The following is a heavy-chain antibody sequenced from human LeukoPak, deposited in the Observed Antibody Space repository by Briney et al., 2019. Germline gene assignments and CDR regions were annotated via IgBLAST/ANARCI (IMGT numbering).Heavy chain of an antibody. CDR2: MNPNSGNT. CDR3: ARSVGRKYCSGGSCYFARPYYYYYMDV. J-gene: IGHJ6*03. CDR1: GCTFTSYD. D-gene: IGHD2-15*01. V-gene: IGHV1-8*01. Sequence: ASVKVSCKASGCTFTSYDINWVRQATGQGLEWMGWMNPNSGNTGYAQKFQGRVTMTRNTSISTAYMELSSLRSEDTAVYYCARSVGRKYCSGGSCYFARPYYYYYMDVWGKGTTVTISS.